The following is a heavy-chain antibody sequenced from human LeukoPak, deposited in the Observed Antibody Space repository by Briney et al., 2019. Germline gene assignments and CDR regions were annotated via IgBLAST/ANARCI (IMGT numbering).Heavy chain of an antibody. J-gene: IGHJ6*03. CDR1: GYSFTSYD. Sequence: ASVKVSCNASGYSFTSYDINWVRQATGQGLEWMGWMNPNSGNTGYAQKVQGRVTITRNTSISTAYMELSSLRSEDTAVYYCARGSSAPPYYYYYMDVWGKGTTVTVSS. CDR3: ARGSSAPPYYYYYMDV. CDR2: MNPNSGNT. V-gene: IGHV1-8*03. D-gene: IGHD6-19*01.